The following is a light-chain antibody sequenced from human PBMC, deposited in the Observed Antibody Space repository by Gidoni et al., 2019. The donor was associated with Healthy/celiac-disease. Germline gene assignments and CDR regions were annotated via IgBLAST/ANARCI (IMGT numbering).Light chain of an antibody. CDR3: QQYNNWPPLT. CDR1: QSVSSN. CDR2: GAS. V-gene: IGKV3-15*01. Sequence: EIVMTQSPATLSVSPGERATLSCRASQSVSSNLAWYQQKPGQAPRLLIYGASTRATGIPARFSGSGSGTEFTLTISSLQSEDFAVYYCQQYNNWPPLTFGGGTKMLIK. J-gene: IGKJ4*01.